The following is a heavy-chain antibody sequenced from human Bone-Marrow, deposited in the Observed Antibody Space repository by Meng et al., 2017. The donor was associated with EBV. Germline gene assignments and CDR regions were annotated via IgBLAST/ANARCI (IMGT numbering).Heavy chain of an antibody. J-gene: IGHJ4*02. CDR3: ASESGRGFTPDY. V-gene: IGHV1-69*01. D-gene: IGHD3-10*01. CDR2: LIPMTGVA. Sequence: QVQLVQSGAEVKKPGSSVMVSCKTSGGTFRSDAISWVRQAPGQGLVWMGGLIPMTGVAHYAQKFQGRVSIIADESTSTHYLELSSLGSEDTAIYFCASESGRGFTPDYWGQGTLVTVSS. CDR1: GGTFRSDA.